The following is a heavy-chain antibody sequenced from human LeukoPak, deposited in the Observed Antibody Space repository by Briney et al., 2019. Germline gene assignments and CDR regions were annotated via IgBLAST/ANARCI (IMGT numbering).Heavy chain of an antibody. V-gene: IGHV1-2*02. CDR1: GYTFTGYY. CDR2: INPNSGGT. CDR3: ARGVAVAGTSPPDY. J-gene: IGHJ4*02. D-gene: IGHD6-19*01. Sequence: SVKVSCKASGYTFTGYYMHWVRQAPGQGLEGMGWINPNSGGTNYEQKFQGRVTMTRDTSISTAYMELSRLRSDDTAVYYCARGVAVAGTSPPDYWGQGTLVTVSS.